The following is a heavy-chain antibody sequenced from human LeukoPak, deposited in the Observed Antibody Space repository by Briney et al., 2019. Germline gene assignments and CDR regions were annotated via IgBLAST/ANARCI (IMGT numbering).Heavy chain of an antibody. Sequence: ASVTVSCTASGGTFSSYAISWVRQAPGQGLEWMGGIIPIFGTANYAQKFQGRVTITADESTSTAYMELSSLRSEDTAVYYCARDLGGWSPNDAFDIWGQGTMVTVSS. CDR2: IIPIFGTA. CDR1: GGTFSSYA. CDR3: ARDLGGWSPNDAFDI. V-gene: IGHV1-69*01. J-gene: IGHJ3*02. D-gene: IGHD6-19*01.